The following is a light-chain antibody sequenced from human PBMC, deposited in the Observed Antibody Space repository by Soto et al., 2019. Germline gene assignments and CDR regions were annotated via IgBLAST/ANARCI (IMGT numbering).Light chain of an antibody. CDR2: SAS. V-gene: IGKV3-20*01. CDR1: QNLGTLY. Sequence: EIVFTQTPGTLSLSTGTIGTLSFLTSQNLGTLYLAWFQQKSGQAPRLLIYSASRRATGIPDRFSGSGSGTDFTLSISRLEPEDSAVYYCQQYGRSPLSFGGGINVDIK. CDR3: QQYGRSPLS. J-gene: IGKJ4*01.